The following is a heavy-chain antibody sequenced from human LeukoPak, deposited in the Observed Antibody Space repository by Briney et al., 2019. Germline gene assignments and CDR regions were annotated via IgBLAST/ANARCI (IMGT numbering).Heavy chain of an antibody. CDR2: IYYSETT. CDR3: ARQVSDYYYYYIDV. CDR1: GGSISTTNYY. Sequence: SETLSLTCTVSGGSISTTNYYWDWICQPPGKGLEWIGSIYYSETTYYNSSLKSRVTISIDTSKNQFSLRLNSVTAADTAVYYCARQVSDYYYYYIDVWGKGTTVIVSS. D-gene: IGHD5/OR15-5a*01. V-gene: IGHV4-39*01. J-gene: IGHJ6*03.